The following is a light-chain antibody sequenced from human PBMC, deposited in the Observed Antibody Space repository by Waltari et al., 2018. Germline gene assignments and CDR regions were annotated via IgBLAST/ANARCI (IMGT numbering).Light chain of an antibody. Sequence: DIQMTKSPSSLSASVGDGVIITCRASQGIAKLLAWYQQKPGKAPKSLIHSASTLHGGVPARFTGSGSWTDFNLTISGLQPEDLATYYCQQYFSYPITFGQGTRL. V-gene: IGKV1-16*01. J-gene: IGKJ5*01. CDR2: SAS. CDR3: QQYFSYPIT. CDR1: QGIAKL.